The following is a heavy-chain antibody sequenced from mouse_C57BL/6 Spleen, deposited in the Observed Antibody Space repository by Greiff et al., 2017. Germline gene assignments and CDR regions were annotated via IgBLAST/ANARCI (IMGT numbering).Heavy chain of an antibody. CDR3: TRATAQADYYAMDY. Sequence: EVQLQQSGTVLARPGASVKMSCKTSGYTFTSYWMHWVKQGPGQGLEWIGAIYPGNSDTSYNQKFKGKAKLTAVTSASTAYMERSSLTNEDSAVYYCTRATAQADYYAMDYWGQGTSVTVSS. V-gene: IGHV1-5*01. CDR1: GYTFTSYW. D-gene: IGHD3-2*02. CDR2: IYPGNSDT. J-gene: IGHJ4*01.